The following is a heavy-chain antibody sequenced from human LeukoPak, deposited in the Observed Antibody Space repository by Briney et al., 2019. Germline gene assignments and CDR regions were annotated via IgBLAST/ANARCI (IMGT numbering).Heavy chain of an antibody. CDR1: RGTFSSYG. Sequence: SVKVSCKASRGTFSSYGISWVRQAPGQGLEWMGGIIPIFGTANYAQKFQGRVTITADQSTSTAYMELSSLRSEDTAVYYCARSTVGGITLAYWGQGTLVTVSS. CDR2: IIPIFGTA. V-gene: IGHV1-69*13. CDR3: ARSTVGGITLAY. J-gene: IGHJ4*02. D-gene: IGHD1-26*01.